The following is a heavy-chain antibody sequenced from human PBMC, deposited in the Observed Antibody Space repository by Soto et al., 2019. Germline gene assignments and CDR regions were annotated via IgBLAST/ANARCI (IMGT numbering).Heavy chain of an antibody. Sequence: EVQLLESGGGSVQPGGSLKLSCVVSGFSISEYGVTWVRQPPGKGPYWVSGFSGGRGATFYADSVGGRFTISRDDSRTMVYLQMGSLGVEDTAVYYCVKCNGFGDYWGQGTLVTVSS. CDR1: GFSISEYG. D-gene: IGHD3-10*01. CDR2: FSGGRGAT. CDR3: VKCNGFGDY. J-gene: IGHJ4*02. V-gene: IGHV3-23*01.